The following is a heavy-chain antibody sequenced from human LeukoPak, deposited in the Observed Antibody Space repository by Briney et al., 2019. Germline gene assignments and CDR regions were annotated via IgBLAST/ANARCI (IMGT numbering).Heavy chain of an antibody. CDR2: IKQDGSEK. CDR3: AREGQWLVLGDIDY. J-gene: IGHJ4*02. D-gene: IGHD6-19*01. CDR1: GFTFSSYW. Sequence: GGSLRLSCAASGFTFSSYWMSWVRQVPGKGLEWVANIKQDGSEKNYVDSVKGRFTISRDNAKNSLYLQMNSLRAEDTAVYYCAREGQWLVLGDIDYWGQGTLVTVSS. V-gene: IGHV3-7*01.